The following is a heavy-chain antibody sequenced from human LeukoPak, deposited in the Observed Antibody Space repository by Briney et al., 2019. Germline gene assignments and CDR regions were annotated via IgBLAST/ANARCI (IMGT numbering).Heavy chain of an antibody. CDR1: GYTFTGYY. J-gene: IGHJ4*02. D-gene: IGHD2-21*01. Sequence: VASVKVSCKASGYTFTGYYMHWVRQAPGQGLEWMGWINPNSGGTNYAQKFQGRVTMTRDTSISTAYMELSRLRSDDTAVYYCAREAIGGHSYFDYWGQGTLVTVSS. CDR3: AREAIGGHSYFDY. V-gene: IGHV1-2*02. CDR2: INPNSGGT.